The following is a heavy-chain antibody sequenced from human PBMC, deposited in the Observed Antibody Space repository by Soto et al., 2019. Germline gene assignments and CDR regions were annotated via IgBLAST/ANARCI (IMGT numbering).Heavy chain of an antibody. CDR3: ARDAAAGLNDY. D-gene: IGHD6-13*01. Sequence: QVKLVQTGAEVKKPGASVKVSCKASGYTFTSYGISWVRQAPGQGLEWMGWISAYNGNTKYAQKFQGRVTMTTDTSTSTAYMEGRSLRSDDTAVYYCARDAAAGLNDYWGQGTLVTVSS. V-gene: IGHV1-18*01. CDR1: GYTFTSYG. CDR2: ISAYNGNT. J-gene: IGHJ4*02.